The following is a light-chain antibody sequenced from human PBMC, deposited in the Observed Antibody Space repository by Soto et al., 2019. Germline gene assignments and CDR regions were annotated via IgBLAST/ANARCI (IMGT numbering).Light chain of an antibody. J-gene: IGLJ1*01. CDR2: EVS. Sequence: QSALTQPASVSGSPGQSITISCTGTSSDVGSYNLVSWYQQHPGKAPKLMIYEVSKRPSGVSNRFSGSKSGNTASLTISGLQAEDEADYYCCSYAGSSTLYVSGTGTKLTVL. CDR3: CSYAGSSTLYV. CDR1: SSDVGSYNL. V-gene: IGLV2-23*02.